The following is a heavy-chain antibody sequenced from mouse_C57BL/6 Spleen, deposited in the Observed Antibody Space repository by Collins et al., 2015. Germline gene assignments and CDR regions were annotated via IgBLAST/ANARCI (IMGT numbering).Heavy chain of an antibody. V-gene: IGHV1-26*01. J-gene: IGHJ2*01. CDR3: ARKIYDGAYYFDY. D-gene: IGHD2-3*01. CDR1: GYSFTGYY. Sequence: EVQLQQSGPELVKPGASVKISCKASGYSFTGYYMHWVKQSHVKSLEWIGRINPYNGATSYNQNFKDKASLTVDKSSSTAYMELHSLTSEDSAVYYCARKIYDGAYYFDYWGQGTTLTVSS. CDR2: INPYNGAT.